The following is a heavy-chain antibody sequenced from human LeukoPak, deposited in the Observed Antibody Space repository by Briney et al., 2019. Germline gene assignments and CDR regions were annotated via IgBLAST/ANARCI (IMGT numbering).Heavy chain of an antibody. Sequence: ASVKVSCKASGYTFTGYYMHWVRQAPGQGLEWMGWINPNSGGTNYAQKFQGRVTMTRDTTISTAYMELSRLRSDDTAVYYCARDSSGFYYGYNWFDPWGQGTLVTVSS. CDR2: INPNSGGT. CDR3: ARDSSGFYYGYNWFDP. D-gene: IGHD3-22*01. J-gene: IGHJ5*02. CDR1: GYTFTGYY. V-gene: IGHV1-2*02.